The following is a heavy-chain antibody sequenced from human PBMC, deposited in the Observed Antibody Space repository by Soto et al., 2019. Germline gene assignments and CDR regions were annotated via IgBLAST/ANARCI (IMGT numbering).Heavy chain of an antibody. D-gene: IGHD3-10*01. J-gene: IGHJ6*02. CDR2: INHSGST. CDR1: GGSFSGYY. V-gene: IGHV4-34*01. CDR3: ARLGGSGSYYNPYYYYGMEV. Sequence: SETLSLTCAVYGGSFSGYYWSWIRQPPGKGLEWIGEINHSGSTNYNPSLKSRVTISVDTSKNQFSLKLSSVTAADTAVYYCARLGGSGSYYNPYYYYGMEVWGQGTTVTVSS.